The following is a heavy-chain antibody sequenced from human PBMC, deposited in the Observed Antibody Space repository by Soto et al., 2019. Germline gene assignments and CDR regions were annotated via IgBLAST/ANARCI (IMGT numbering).Heavy chain of an antibody. D-gene: IGHD6-19*01. V-gene: IGHV3-48*02. CDR2: ISSSSSTI. CDR3: ARDAPSSGEYSSGWSDGMDV. Sequence: GGSLRLSCAASGFTFSSYSMNWVRQAPGKGLEWVSYISSSSSTIYYADSVKGRFTISRDNAKNSLYLQMNSLRDEDTAVYYCARDAPSSGEYSSGWSDGMDVWGQGTTVTVSS. J-gene: IGHJ6*02. CDR1: GFTFSSYS.